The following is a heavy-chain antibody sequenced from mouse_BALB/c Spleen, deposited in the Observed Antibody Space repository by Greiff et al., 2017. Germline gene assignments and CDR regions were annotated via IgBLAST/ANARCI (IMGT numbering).Heavy chain of an antibody. D-gene: IGHD2-3*01. CDR1: GYTFTSYV. J-gene: IGHJ3*01. CDR3: ARGDDSYYTAWFAY. Sequence: VQLQQSGPELVKPGASVKMSCKASGYTFTSYVMHWVKQKPGQGLEWIGYINPYNDGTKYNEKFKGKATLTSDKSSSTAYMELSSLTSEDSAVYYCARGDDSYYTAWFAYWGQGTLVTVSA. CDR2: INPYNDGT. V-gene: IGHV1-14*01.